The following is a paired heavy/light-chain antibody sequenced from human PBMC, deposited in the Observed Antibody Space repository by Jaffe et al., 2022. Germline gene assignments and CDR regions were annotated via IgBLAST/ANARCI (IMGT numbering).Heavy chain of an antibody. V-gene: IGHV4-61*02. CDR3: AREERYYYDSSGYQLGYYYYYYYMDV. Sequence: QVQLQESGPGLVKPSQTLSLTCTVSGGSISSGSYYWSWIRQPAGKGLEWIGRIYTSGSTNYNPSLKSRVTISVDTSKNQFSLKLSSVTAADTAVYYCAREERYYYDSSGYQLGYYYYYYYMDVWGKGTTVTVSS. CDR2: IYTSGST. D-gene: IGHD3-22*01. J-gene: IGHJ6*03. CDR1: GGSISSGSYY.
Light chain of an antibody. CDR2: WAS. Sequence: DIVMTQSPDSLAVSLGERATINCKSSQSVLYSSNNKNYLAWYQQKPGQPPKLLIYWASTRESGVPDRFSGSGSGTDFTLTISSLQAEDVAVYYCQQYYSTPPSFGQGTKVEIK. CDR3: QQYYSTPPS. V-gene: IGKV4-1*01. CDR1: QSVLYSSNNKNY. J-gene: IGKJ1*01.